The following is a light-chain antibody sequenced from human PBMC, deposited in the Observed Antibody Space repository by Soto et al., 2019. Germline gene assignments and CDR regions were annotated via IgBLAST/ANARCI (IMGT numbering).Light chain of an antibody. CDR2: VAS. J-gene: IGKJ4*01. CDR1: QSVGTY. CDR3: QQYVSIPLT. V-gene: IGKV3-20*01. Sequence: EIVLTQSPGTLSLSPGERATLSCRASQSVGTYLAWYQQKPGQAPRLLIYVASSRATGIPDRFSGSGSGTDFTLTISRLEPEDFAVYYCQQYVSIPLTFGGGTKVEIK.